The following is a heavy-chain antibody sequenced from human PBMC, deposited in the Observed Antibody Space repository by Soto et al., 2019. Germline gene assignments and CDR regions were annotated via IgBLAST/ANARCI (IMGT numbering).Heavy chain of an antibody. D-gene: IGHD2-15*01. CDR1: GGSISSSSYY. J-gene: IGHJ5*02. V-gene: IGHV4-39*01. CDR2: IYYSGST. CDR3: ARHSSGCWGSCYSSYWFDP. Sequence: QLQRQESGPGLVKPSETLSLTCTVSGGSISSSSYYWGWIRQPPGKGLEWIGSIYYSGSTYYNPSLKSRVTISVDTSKDQFSLKLSAVTAADTAVYYCARHSSGCWGSCYSSYWFDPWGQGTLVTVSS.